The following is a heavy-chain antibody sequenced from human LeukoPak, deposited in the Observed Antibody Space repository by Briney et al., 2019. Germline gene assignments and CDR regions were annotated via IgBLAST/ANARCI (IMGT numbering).Heavy chain of an antibody. V-gene: IGHV3-23*01. CDR1: GFTFSSYA. D-gene: IGHD6-6*01. CDR3: AKVGDSSSPKDSYYFDY. Sequence: GGSLRLSCAASGFTFSSYAMSWVRQAPGKGLEWVSAISGSGGSAYYADSVKGRFTISRDNSKNTLYLQMNSLRAEDTAVYYCAKVGDSSSPKDSYYFDYWGQGTLVTVSS. CDR2: ISGSGGSA. J-gene: IGHJ4*02.